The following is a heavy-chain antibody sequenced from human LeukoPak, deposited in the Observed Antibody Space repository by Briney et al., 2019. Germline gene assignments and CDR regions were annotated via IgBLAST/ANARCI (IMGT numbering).Heavy chain of an antibody. J-gene: IGHJ4*02. V-gene: IGHV3-15*01. D-gene: IGHD2-2*01. Sequence: GGSLRLSCAASGFTFSNAWMSWVRQAPGKGLEWVGRIKSKTDGGTTDYAAPVKCRFTISRDDSKNTLYLQMNSLKTEDPAVYYCTTDSYCSSTSCYWYQWDYFDYWGQGTLVTVSS. CDR1: GFTFSNAW. CDR3: TTDSYCSSTSCYWYQWDYFDY. CDR2: IKSKTDGGTT.